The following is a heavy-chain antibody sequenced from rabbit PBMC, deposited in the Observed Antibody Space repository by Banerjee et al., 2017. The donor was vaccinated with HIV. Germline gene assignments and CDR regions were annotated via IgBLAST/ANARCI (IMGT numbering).Heavy chain of an antibody. CDR3: AREGNDDGSGSFNL. V-gene: IGHV1S43*01. CDR2: IYTSSGST. Sequence: QQQLEESGGGLVKPGGTLTLTCKASGIDFSSYYYMCWVRQAPGKGLELIACIYTSSGSTWYASWVNGRFTISKTSSTTVTLQMTSLTAADTATYFCAREGNDDGSGSFNLWGPGTLVTVS. CDR1: GIDFSSYYY. J-gene: IGHJ4*01. D-gene: IGHD8-1*01.